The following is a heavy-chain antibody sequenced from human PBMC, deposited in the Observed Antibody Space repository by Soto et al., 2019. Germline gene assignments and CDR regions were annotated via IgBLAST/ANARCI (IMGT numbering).Heavy chain of an antibody. CDR1: GFTFSSYA. CDR2: ISYDGSNK. D-gene: IGHD3-22*01. CDR3: ARLYYYDSRDDAFDI. J-gene: IGHJ3*02. Sequence: PGGSLRLSCAASGFTFSSYAMHWVRQAPGKGLEWVAVISYDGSNKYYADSVKGRFTISRDNSKNTLYLQMNSLRAEDTAVYYCARLYYYDSRDDAFDIWGQGTMVTVSS. V-gene: IGHV3-30-3*01.